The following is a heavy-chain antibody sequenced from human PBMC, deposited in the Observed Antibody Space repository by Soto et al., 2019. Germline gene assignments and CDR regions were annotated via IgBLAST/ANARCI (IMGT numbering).Heavy chain of an antibody. D-gene: IGHD3-22*01. V-gene: IGHV1-69*06. J-gene: IGHJ4*02. CDR2: IIPNFDTP. Sequence: QVQLVQSGAEVKKPGSSVKLSCKASGDSFNTFAVTWVRQAPGQGLEWMGGIIPNFDTPNYAQKFQGRVTIIADKSTSTPYMELSSLRSEDTAVYYCARPYYDSSGYYLWYFDYWGQGTLVTVYS. CDR1: GDSFNTFA. CDR3: ARPYYDSSGYYLWYFDY.